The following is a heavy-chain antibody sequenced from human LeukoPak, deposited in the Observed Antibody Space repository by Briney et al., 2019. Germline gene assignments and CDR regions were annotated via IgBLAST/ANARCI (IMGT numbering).Heavy chain of an antibody. V-gene: IGHV3-23*01. Sequence: GASLRLSCAASGFTFSNYAMSWVRQAPGKGLEWVSAVSGRDTSTYYTDSVKGRFTISRDNSKNTLYLQMNSLGAEDTAIYYYAKWGDYDVLTGYYDSDYWGQGTLVTVSS. J-gene: IGHJ4*02. D-gene: IGHD3-9*01. CDR2: VSGRDTST. CDR3: AKWGDYDVLTGYYDSDY. CDR1: GFTFSNYA.